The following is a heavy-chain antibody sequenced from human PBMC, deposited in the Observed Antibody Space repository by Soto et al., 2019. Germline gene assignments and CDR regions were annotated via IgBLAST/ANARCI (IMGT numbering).Heavy chain of an antibody. Sequence: ASETLSLTCTVSGGSVSSGSYYWSWIRQPPGKGLEWIGYIYYSGSTNYNPSLKSRATISVDTSKNQFSLKLSSVTAADTAVYYCARSGVYSYPKLFDYWGQGTQVTVSS. V-gene: IGHV4-61*01. CDR2: IYYSGST. CDR3: ARSGVYSYPKLFDY. D-gene: IGHD5-18*01. J-gene: IGHJ4*02. CDR1: GGSVSSGSYY.